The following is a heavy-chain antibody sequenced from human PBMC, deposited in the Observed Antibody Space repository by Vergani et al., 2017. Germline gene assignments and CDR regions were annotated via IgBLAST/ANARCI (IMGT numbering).Heavy chain of an antibody. J-gene: IGHJ1*01. CDR1: GFTFSSYS. CDR3: AKDPPIGEYFQH. D-gene: IGHD3-16*02. Sequence: EVQLVESGGGLVKPGGSLRLSCAASGFTFSSYSMNWVRQAPGKGLEWVSAISGSGGSTYYADSVKGRFTISRDNSKNTLYLQMNSLRAEDTAVYYCAKDPPIGEYFQHWGQGTLVTVSS. CDR2: ISGSGGST. V-gene: IGHV3-23*04.